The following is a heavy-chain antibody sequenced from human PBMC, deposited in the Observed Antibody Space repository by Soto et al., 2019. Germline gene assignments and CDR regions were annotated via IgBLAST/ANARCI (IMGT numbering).Heavy chain of an antibody. J-gene: IGHJ4*02. Sequence: EVQLVESGGGLVQPGGSLRLSCAAYGFSVSNNYMSWARQAPGKGLEWVSVIHSRGTTQYADSVKGRFTISRDNSRNTVHLQMNSLRVEDTAVYYCARDFDGYGAYWGRGIMVIVSS. V-gene: IGHV3-66*01. CDR1: GFSVSNNY. CDR3: ARDFDGYGAY. D-gene: IGHD5-18*01. CDR2: IHSRGTT.